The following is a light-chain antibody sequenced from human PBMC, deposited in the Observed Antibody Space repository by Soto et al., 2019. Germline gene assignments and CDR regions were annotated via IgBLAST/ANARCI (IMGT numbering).Light chain of an antibody. CDR1: SSDVGDYKF. V-gene: IGLV2-14*01. Sequence: QSALTQPPSVSGSPGQSITISCTGTSSDVGDYKFVSWYQQHPGKAPKLMFYEVSNRPSGVSDRFSGSRSGTTASLTISGLQAEDEADYYCASCETSKNVGVFGGGTKLTVL. CDR2: EVS. CDR3: ASCETSKNVGV. J-gene: IGLJ2*01.